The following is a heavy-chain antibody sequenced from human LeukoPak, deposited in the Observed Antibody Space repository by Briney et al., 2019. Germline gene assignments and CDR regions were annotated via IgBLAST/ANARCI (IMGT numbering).Heavy chain of an antibody. J-gene: IGHJ6*03. D-gene: IGHD5-24*01. CDR1: GGSISSSSYY. Sequence: SETLSLTCTVPGGSISSSSYYWGWIRQPPGKGLEWIGSIFYSGSTYYNPSLKSRVTISVDTSKNQFSLKLSSVTAADTAVYYCARNPSDNYYYYMDVWGKGTTVTVSS. CDR2: IFYSGST. CDR3: ARNPSDNYYYYMDV. V-gene: IGHV4-39*07.